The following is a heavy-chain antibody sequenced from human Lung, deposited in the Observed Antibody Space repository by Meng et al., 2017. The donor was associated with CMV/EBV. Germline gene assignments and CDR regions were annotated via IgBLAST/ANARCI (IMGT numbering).Heavy chain of an antibody. V-gene: IGHV1-18*01. D-gene: IGHD1-7*01. CDR3: ARGSWNYDF. CDR2: ISPYNGNT. J-gene: IGHJ4*02. Sequence: ASXXVSCKASGYTFTTYSITWVRQAPGQGLEWMGWISPYNGNTEYAQKFQGRVTMTTDTSTSTAYMEVRSLTSDDTAMYYCARGSWNYDFWGQGTLVTVSS. CDR1: GYTFTTYS.